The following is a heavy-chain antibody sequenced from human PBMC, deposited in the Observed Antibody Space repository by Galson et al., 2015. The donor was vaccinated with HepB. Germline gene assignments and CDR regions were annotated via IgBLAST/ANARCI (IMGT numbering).Heavy chain of an antibody. CDR2: IIPIFGTA. J-gene: IGHJ4*02. V-gene: IGHV1-69*13. D-gene: IGHD6-13*01. Sequence: SVKVSCKASGGIFGSYATSWVRQAPGQGLEWMGGIIPIFGTANYAQKFQGRVTITADESTSTAYMELSSLRSEDTAVYYCARGGGIAAAGTFDYWGQGTLVTVSS. CDR3: ARGGGIAAAGTFDY. CDR1: GGIFGSYA.